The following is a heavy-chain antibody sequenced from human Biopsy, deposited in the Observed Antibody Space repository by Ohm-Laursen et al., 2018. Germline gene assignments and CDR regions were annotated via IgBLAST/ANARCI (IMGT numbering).Heavy chain of an antibody. CDR2: IFNSANT. CDR1: GGSIGSGGSY. Sequence: TLSLTCSVSGGSIGSGGSYWSWIRQRPGKGLEWIGYIFNSANTYYNPSLKNLITISGDTSKNQFSLKLNSVTAADTAVYYCARGDYFDSNGYFWFDPWGQGTLVTVSS. J-gene: IGHJ5*02. D-gene: IGHD3-22*01. V-gene: IGHV4-31*01. CDR3: ARGDYFDSNGYFWFDP.